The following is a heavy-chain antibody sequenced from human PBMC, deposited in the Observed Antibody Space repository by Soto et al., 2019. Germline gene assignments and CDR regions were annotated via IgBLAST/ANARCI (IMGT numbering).Heavy chain of an antibody. CDR2: INPSGSST. CDR3: ARSGVSGQEYYYYYYYMDV. Sequence: GASVKVSCKASGYTFTSYYMHWVRQAPGQGLEWMGIINPSGSSTSYARKFQGRVTMTRDTSTSTVYMELSSLRSEDTAVYYCARSGVSGQEYYYYYYYMDVSGKATTVTVSS. J-gene: IGHJ6*03. D-gene: IGHD2-15*01. V-gene: IGHV1-46*03. CDR1: GYTFTSYY.